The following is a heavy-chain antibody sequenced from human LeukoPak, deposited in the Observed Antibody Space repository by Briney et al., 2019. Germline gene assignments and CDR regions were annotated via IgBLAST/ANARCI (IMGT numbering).Heavy chain of an antibody. CDR1: GGSISSGGYY. V-gene: IGHV4-30-4*08. CDR3: ASLLGVSFDY. D-gene: IGHD3-16*01. CDR2: IYYSGSP. Sequence: SQTLSLTCTVSGGSISSGGYYWSWIRQYPGKGLEWIGYIYYSGSPYYNPSLKSRLTISVDTSKNQFSLKLSSVTAADTAVYYCASLLGVSFDYWGQGTLVTVSS. J-gene: IGHJ4*02.